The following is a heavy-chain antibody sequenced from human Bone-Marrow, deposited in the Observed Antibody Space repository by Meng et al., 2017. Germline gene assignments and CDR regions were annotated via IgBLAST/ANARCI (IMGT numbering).Heavy chain of an antibody. J-gene: IGHJ4*02. CDR2: INHSGST. V-gene: IGHV4-34*01. Sequence: QVQLQQWGAGLGKPAETRSRPCAVYGGSFSGCYWSWIRQPPGKGLDWIGKINHSGSTNYNPSLKSRVTMSVDNSKNQFSLKLNSMTAADTAVYYCARDPTGGEDHQRVWGQGTLVTVSS. CDR1: GGSFSGCY. D-gene: IGHD1-14*01. CDR3: ARDPTGGEDHQRV.